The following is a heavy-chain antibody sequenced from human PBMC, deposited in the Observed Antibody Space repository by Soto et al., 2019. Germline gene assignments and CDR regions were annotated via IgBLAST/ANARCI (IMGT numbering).Heavy chain of an antibody. CDR1: GFTFDDYA. J-gene: IGHJ4*02. D-gene: IGHD6-19*01. CDR3: AKDKGRSSGWADEYYFDY. CDR2: ISWNSGSI. V-gene: IGHV3-9*01. Sequence: EVQLVESGGGLVQPGRSLRLSCAASGFTFDDYAMHWVRQAPGKGLEWVSGISWNSGSIGYADSVKGRFTISRDNAKNSLYLQMNSLRAEDTALYYCAKDKGRSSGWADEYYFDYWGQGPLVTVSS.